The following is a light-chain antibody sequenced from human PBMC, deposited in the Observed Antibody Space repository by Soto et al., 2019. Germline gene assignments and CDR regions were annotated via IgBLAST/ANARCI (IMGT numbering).Light chain of an antibody. V-gene: IGLV2-14*01. Sequence: QSALTQPASVSGSPGQSITISCTGTSSDVGGYDYVSWYQQHPGKAPKLMIYDVSNRPSGVSNRFSGSKSGNTASLTISELQAEDEADYYCSSYTSSGTFVVFGGGTKLTV. CDR2: DVS. CDR3: SSYTSSGTFVV. CDR1: SSDVGGYDY. J-gene: IGLJ2*01.